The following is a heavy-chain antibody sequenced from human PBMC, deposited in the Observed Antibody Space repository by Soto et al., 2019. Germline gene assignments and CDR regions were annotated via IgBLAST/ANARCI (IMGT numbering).Heavy chain of an antibody. Sequence: GGSLRLSCAASGFTFSSYAMHWVRQAPGKGLEWVAVISYDGSNKYYADSVKGRFTISRDNSKNTLYLQMNSLRAEDTAVYYCARVTYYYDSSGPASYWGQGTLVTVSS. V-gene: IGHV3-30-3*01. CDR1: GFTFSSYA. J-gene: IGHJ4*02. CDR2: ISYDGSNK. CDR3: ARVTYYYDSSGPASY. D-gene: IGHD3-22*01.